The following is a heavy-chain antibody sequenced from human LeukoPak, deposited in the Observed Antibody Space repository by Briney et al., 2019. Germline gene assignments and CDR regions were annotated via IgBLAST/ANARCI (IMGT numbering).Heavy chain of an antibody. V-gene: IGHV1-69*05. J-gene: IGHJ5*02. Sequence: SVKVSCKASGGTFSSYAISWVRQAPGQGLEWMGGIIPIFGTANYAQKFQGRVTITTDESTSTAYMELSSLRSEDTAVYYCARAQEPAATPNWFDPWGQGTLVTVSS. D-gene: IGHD2-15*01. CDR1: GGTFSSYA. CDR3: ARAQEPAATPNWFDP. CDR2: IIPIFGTA.